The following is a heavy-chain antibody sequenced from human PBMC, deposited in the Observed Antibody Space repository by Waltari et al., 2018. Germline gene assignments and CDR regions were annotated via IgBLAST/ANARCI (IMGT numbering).Heavy chain of an antibody. V-gene: IGHV1-69*01. CDR2: IIPIFGTA. CDR1: GGTFSSYA. Sequence: QVQLVQSGAEVKKPGSSVKVSCKASGGTFSSYAISWVRQAPGQGLEWMGGIIPIFGTANYAQKFQGRVTITADESTSTAYMELSSLRAEDTAVYYCARDLYSGYDPNWFDPWGQGTLVTVSS. J-gene: IGHJ5*02. D-gene: IGHD5-12*01. CDR3: ARDLYSGYDPNWFDP.